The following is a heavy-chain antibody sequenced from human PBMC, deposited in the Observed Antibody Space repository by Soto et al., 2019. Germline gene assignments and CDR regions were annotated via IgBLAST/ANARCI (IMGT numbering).Heavy chain of an antibody. V-gene: IGHV1-8*01. D-gene: IGHD4-17*01. CDR1: GYTFTSYD. CDR3: ARGRRDYASN. Sequence: QVQLVQSGAEVKKPGASVKVSCKASGYTFTSYDINWVRQATGQGLEWMGWMNPNSGNTGYAQKFQGRDAMTRTTSKSTAYMELRSLRSEETAVYYCARGRRDYASNWGQGPLVTVSS. CDR2: MNPNSGNT. J-gene: IGHJ4*02.